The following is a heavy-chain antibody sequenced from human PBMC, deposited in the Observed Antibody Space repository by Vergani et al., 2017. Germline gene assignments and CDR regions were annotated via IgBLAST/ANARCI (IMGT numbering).Heavy chain of an antibody. J-gene: IGHJ6*02. CDR2: ISWDGGST. CDR1: GFTFDDYT. CDR3: AKDISSWPEDYYYYYGMDV. V-gene: IGHV3-43*01. Sequence: EVQLVESGGVVVQPGGSLRLSCAASGFTFDDYTMHWVRQAPGKGLEWVSLISWDGGSTYYADSVKGRVTISRDNSKNSLYLQMNSLRTEDTALYYCAKDISSWPEDYYYYYGMDVWGQGTTVTVSS. D-gene: IGHD6-13*01.